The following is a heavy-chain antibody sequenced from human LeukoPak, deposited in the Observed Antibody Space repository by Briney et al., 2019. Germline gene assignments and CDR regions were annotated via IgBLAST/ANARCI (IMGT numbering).Heavy chain of an antibody. D-gene: IGHD6-19*01. CDR2: INWNGGST. CDR1: GFTFSSYW. V-gene: IGHV3-20*04. Sequence: GGSLRLSCAASGFTFSSYWMSWVRQAPGKGLEWVSGINWNGGSTGYADSVKGRFTISRDNAKNSLYLQMNSLRAEDTALYYCARVYSSGWLGYFDYWGQGTLVTVSS. J-gene: IGHJ4*02. CDR3: ARVYSSGWLGYFDY.